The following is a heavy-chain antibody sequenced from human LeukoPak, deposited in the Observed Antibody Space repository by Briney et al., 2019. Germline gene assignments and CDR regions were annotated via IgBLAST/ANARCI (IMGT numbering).Heavy chain of an antibody. Sequence: GGSLRLSCAASGFTFSSYSMNWVRQAPGKGLEWVSYISSSSSTIYYADSVKGRFTISRDNAKNSLYLQMNSLRAEDTAVYYCARDRSWGFDYWGQGTLVTVSS. CDR2: ISSSSSTI. CDR1: GFTFSSYS. D-gene: IGHD1-26*01. V-gene: IGHV3-48*04. CDR3: ARDRSWGFDY. J-gene: IGHJ4*02.